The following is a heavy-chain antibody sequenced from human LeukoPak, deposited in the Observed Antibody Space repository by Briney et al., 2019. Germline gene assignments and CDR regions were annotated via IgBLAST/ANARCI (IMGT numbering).Heavy chain of an antibody. J-gene: IGHJ6*02. CDR1: GFNFNNYA. CDR3: VRRAAVRGMDF. D-gene: IGHD1-14*01. Sequence: GGSLRLSCAASGFNFNNYAMAWVRQAPGKGLEWVASISGSGDSTNYGDSVKGRFTISRDNFKRTVHLEMSNLRADDTAMYYCVRRAAVRGMDFWGLGTTVIVSS. CDR2: ISGSGDST. V-gene: IGHV3-23*01.